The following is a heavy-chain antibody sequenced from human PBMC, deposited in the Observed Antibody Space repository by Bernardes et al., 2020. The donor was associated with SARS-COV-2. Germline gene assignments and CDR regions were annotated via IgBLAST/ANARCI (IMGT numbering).Heavy chain of an antibody. Sequence: ASVKVSCTASGHTFTSSDISWVRQATGQGFEWMGWVNPNSGKTGYATRFQGRVIMTTNNSMSTAYMELNSLKSEDPAFYYRTTGRCPTGDWGPGPRATVS. V-gene: IGHV1-8*01. CDR1: GHTFTSSD. J-gene: IGHJ4*02. CDR2: VNPNSGKT. CDR3: TTGRCPTGD. D-gene: IGHD3-10*01.